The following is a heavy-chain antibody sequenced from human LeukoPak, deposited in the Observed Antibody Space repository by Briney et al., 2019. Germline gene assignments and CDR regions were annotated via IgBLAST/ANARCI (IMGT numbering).Heavy chain of an antibody. CDR1: GGTFSSYA. Sequence: SVKVSCKASGGTFSSYAISWVRQAPGQGLEWMGGIIPIFGTANYAQKFQGRVTITTDESTSTAYMELSSLRSEDTAVYYCARGAAYCGGDCFNNWFDPWGQGTLVTVSS. V-gene: IGHV1-69*05. D-gene: IGHD2-21*02. J-gene: IGHJ5*02. CDR2: IIPIFGTA. CDR3: ARGAAYCGGDCFNNWFDP.